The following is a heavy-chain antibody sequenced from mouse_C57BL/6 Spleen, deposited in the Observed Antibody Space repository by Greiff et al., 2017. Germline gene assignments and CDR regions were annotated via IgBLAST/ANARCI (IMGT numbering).Heavy chain of an antibody. Sequence: VQLQQSGAELMKPGASVKLSCKATGYTFTGYWIEWVKQRPGHGLEWIGGIFPGSGITNYNEKFKGKATFTADTSSNTAYMQLSSLTAEDSAIYYCARGAGLFLDYWGQGTTLTVSS. J-gene: IGHJ2*01. CDR1: GYTFTGYW. CDR3: ARGAGLFLDY. CDR2: IFPGSGIT. V-gene: IGHV1-9*01. D-gene: IGHD1-1*01.